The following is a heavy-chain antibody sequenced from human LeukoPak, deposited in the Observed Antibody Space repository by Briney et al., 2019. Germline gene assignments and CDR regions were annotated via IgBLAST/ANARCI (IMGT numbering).Heavy chain of an antibody. CDR1: GGSISSGGYY. J-gene: IGHJ3*02. CDR3: ATMSKKRGGDDAFDI. V-gene: IGHV4-31*03. D-gene: IGHD3-16*01. CDR2: IYYSGST. Sequence: SETLSLTCTVSGGSISSGGYYWSWIRQHPGKGLEWIGYIYYSGSTYYNPSLKSRVTISVDTSKNQFSLKLSSVTAADTAVYYCATMSKKRGGDDAFDIWGQGAMVTVSS.